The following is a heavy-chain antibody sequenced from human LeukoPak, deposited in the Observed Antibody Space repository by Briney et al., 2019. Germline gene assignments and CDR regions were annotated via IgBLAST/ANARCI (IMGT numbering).Heavy chain of an antibody. CDR2: FDPEDGET. D-gene: IGHD5-18*01. V-gene: IGHV1-24*01. CDR3: ATGGHSYGFKAIY. J-gene: IGHJ4*02. Sequence: ASVKVSCKVSGYTLTELSMHWVRQAPGKGLEWMGGFDPEDGETIYAQKFQGRVTMTEDTSTDTAYMELSSPRSEDTAVYYCATGGHSYGFKAIYWGQGTLVTVSS. CDR1: GYTLTELS.